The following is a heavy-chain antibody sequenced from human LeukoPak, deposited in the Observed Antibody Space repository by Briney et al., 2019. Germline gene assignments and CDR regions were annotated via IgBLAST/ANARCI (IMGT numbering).Heavy chain of an antibody. D-gene: IGHD2-21*02. CDR1: GFTFSSYW. J-gene: IGHJ6*02. CDR2: IKQDGREK. Sequence: GALRLSCAASGFTFSSYWMSWVRQAPGKGLEWVANIKQDGREKYYVDSVKGRFTISRDNAKNSLYLQMNSLRAEDTAVYYCARDEGDSNGGLYYGMDVWGQGTTVTVSS. CDR3: ARDEGDSNGGLYYGMDV. V-gene: IGHV3-7*01.